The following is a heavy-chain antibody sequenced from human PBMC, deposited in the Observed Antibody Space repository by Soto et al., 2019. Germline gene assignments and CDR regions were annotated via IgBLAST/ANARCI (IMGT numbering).Heavy chain of an antibody. J-gene: IGHJ4*02. CDR1: GGSLSSYF. D-gene: IGHD3-10*01. Sequence: QVQLQESGPGLVKPSETLSLSCSVSGGSLSSYFWTWIRQTPGRGLEWIGHVYYSGHTKYNPSLTSRVTFSVDTSNNQFFLTLTSVTAADTATYFWARASQYYGSGPFDFWGQGTLVTVSS. CDR2: VYYSGHT. V-gene: IGHV4-59*01. CDR3: ARASQYYGSGPFDF.